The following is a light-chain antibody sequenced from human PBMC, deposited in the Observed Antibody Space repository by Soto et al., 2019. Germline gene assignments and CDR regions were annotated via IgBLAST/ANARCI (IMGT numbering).Light chain of an antibody. CDR2: EVS. Sequence: QSALTQPASVSGSPGQSITISCTGTSSDVGGYNYVSWYQQHPGKAPKLMIYEVSNRPSEISNRFSGSKSGNTASLTISGLQAEDEADYYCSSYRDGSTRVFGGGTQLTVL. J-gene: IGLJ7*01. CDR3: SSYRDGSTRV. V-gene: IGLV2-14*01. CDR1: SSDVGGYNY.